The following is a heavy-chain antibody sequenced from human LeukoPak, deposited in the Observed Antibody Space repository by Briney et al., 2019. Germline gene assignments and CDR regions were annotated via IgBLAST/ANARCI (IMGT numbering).Heavy chain of an antibody. J-gene: IGHJ4*02. D-gene: IGHD3-3*01. Sequence: GGSLRLSCAASGFTFSSYAMSWVRQVPGKGLEWVSAISGSGGSTYYADSVKGRFTISRDNSKNTLYLQMNSLRAEDTAVYYCAKAYDFWSGYSTKFDYWGQGTLVTVSS. V-gene: IGHV3-23*01. CDR3: AKAYDFWSGYSTKFDY. CDR2: ISGSGGST. CDR1: GFTFSSYA.